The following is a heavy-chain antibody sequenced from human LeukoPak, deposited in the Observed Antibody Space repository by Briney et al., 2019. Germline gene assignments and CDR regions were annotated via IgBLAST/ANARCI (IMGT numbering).Heavy chain of an antibody. V-gene: IGHV4-39*07. D-gene: IGHD3-16*01. CDR2: IYYSGST. CDR1: GGSISSSSYY. Sequence: SETLSLTCTVSGGSISSSSYYWGWIRQPPGKGLEWIGSIYYSGSTNYNPSLKSRVTISVDTSKNQFSLKLSSVTAADTAVYYCARGGAAGYYYYYMDVWGKGTTVTISS. CDR3: ARGGAAGYYYYYMDV. J-gene: IGHJ6*03.